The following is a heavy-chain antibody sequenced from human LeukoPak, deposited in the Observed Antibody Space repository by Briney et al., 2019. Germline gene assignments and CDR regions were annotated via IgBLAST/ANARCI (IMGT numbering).Heavy chain of an antibody. J-gene: IGHJ6*03. V-gene: IGHV1-69*02. Sequence: GASVKVSCKASGYTFTGYYMHWVRQAPGQGLEWMGRIIPILGIANYAQKFQGRVTITADKSTSTAYMELSSLRSEDTAVYYCGLVFGYYYMDVWGKGTTVTVSS. CDR3: GLVFGYYYMDV. D-gene: IGHD6-6*01. CDR1: GYTFTGYY. CDR2: IIPILGIA.